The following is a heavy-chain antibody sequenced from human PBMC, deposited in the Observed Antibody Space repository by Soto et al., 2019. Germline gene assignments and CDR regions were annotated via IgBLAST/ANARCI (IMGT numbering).Heavy chain of an antibody. J-gene: IGHJ6*02. Sequence: GGSLRLSCAASGFTFSSYGMHWVRQAPGKGLEWVAVISYDGSNKYYADSVKGRFTISRDNSKNTLYLQMNSLRAEDTAVYYRARELDGIDVWGQGTTVTVSS. V-gene: IGHV3-30*03. CDR3: ARELDGIDV. CDR2: ISYDGSNK. CDR1: GFTFSSYG.